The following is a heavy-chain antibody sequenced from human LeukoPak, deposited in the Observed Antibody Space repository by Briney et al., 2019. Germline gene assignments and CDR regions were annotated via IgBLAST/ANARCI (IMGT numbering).Heavy chain of an antibody. CDR3: AELGITMIGGV. CDR1: GFTLSTYW. D-gene: IGHD3-10*02. V-gene: IGHV3-48*04. Sequence: GGSLRLSCAASGFTLSTYWMTWVRQAPGKGLEWVSYISSSGSTIYYADSVKGRFTISRDNAKNSLYLQMNSLRAEDTAVYYCAELGITMIGGVWGKGTTVTISS. J-gene: IGHJ6*04. CDR2: ISSSGSTI.